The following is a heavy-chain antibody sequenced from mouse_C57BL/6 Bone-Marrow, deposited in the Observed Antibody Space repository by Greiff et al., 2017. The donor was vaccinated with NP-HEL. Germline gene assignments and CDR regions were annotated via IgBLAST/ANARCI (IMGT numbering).Heavy chain of an antibody. V-gene: IGHV14-4*01. Sequence: EVQLQQSGAELVRPGASVKLSCTASGFNIKDDYMHWVKQRPEQGLEWIGWIDPENGDTEYASKFQGKAPITADTSSNTAYLQLSSLTSEDTAVYYCTTLDYDGDWYFDVWGTGTTVTVSS. D-gene: IGHD2-4*01. J-gene: IGHJ1*03. CDR2: IDPENGDT. CDR1: GFNIKDDY. CDR3: TTLDYDGDWYFDV.